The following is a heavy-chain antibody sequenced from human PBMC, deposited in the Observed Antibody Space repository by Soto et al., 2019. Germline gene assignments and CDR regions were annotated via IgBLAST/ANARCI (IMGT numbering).Heavy chain of an antibody. V-gene: IGHV3-23*01. Sequence: GGSLRLSCAASGFTFSSYAMSWVRQSPGKGLEWVSAISGSGGSTYYADSVKGRFTISRDNSKNTLYLQMNSLRAEDTAVYYCAKIGGGNCSGGSCYYYYYGMDVWGQGTTVTVSS. CDR3: AKIGGGNCSGGSCYYYYYGMDV. D-gene: IGHD2-15*01. J-gene: IGHJ6*02. CDR2: ISGSGGST. CDR1: GFTFSSYA.